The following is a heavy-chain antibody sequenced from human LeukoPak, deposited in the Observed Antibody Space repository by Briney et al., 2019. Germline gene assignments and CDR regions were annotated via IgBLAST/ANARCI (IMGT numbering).Heavy chain of an antibody. J-gene: IGHJ4*02. CDR3: ARDLQKYSGYNGLGY. Sequence: PGGSLRLSCVDSGTTFSRYWMSWVRQAPGKGLEWVANIKQDGGEKYYVDSVKGRFTISRANAENSLYLQMNSLRAEDTAVYYCARDLQKYSGYNGLGYWGQGTLVTVSS. D-gene: IGHD5-12*01. CDR2: IKQDGGEK. CDR1: GTTFSRYW. V-gene: IGHV3-7*01.